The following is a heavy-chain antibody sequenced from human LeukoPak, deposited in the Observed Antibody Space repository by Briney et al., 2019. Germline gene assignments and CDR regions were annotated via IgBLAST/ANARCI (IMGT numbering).Heavy chain of an antibody. CDR3: ARHYYGSENYYFDF. V-gene: IGHV4-39*07. CDR2: IHSSGTT. J-gene: IGHJ4*02. D-gene: IGHD3-10*01. Sequence: SETLSLTCTVSGGSISSSNYYWGWIRQPPGKGLEWIGRIHSSGTTNYKSSLKSRVTILVDTPRNQFSLKLTSVTAADTAVYYCARHYYGSENYYFDFWGQGTLVTVSS. CDR1: GGSISSSNYY.